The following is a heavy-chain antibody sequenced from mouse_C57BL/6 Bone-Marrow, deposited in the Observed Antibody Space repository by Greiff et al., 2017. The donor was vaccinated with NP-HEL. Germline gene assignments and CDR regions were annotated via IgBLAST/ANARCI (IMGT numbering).Heavy chain of an antibody. CDR2: ISSKSSNYAT. J-gene: IGHJ4*01. D-gene: IGHD1-1*01. V-gene: IGHV10-3*01. Sequence: DVQLVESGGGLVQPKGSLKLSCAASGFTFNTYAMHWVRQAPGKGLEWVARISSKSSNYATYYADPVKDRFTISRDNSQSRLYLQMNNLKTEDTAMYYCGYGSSYDYYAMDYWGQGTSVTVSS. CDR1: GFTFNTYA. CDR3: GYGSSYDYYAMDY.